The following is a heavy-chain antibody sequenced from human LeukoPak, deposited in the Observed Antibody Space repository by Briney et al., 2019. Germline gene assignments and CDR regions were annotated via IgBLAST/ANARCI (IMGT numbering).Heavy chain of an antibody. CDR3: ARGPSYGGNSGYGMDV. Sequence: ASVKVSCKGSGYTFTSYDINWVRQATGQGLEWMGWMNPNSGNTGYAQKFQGGVTMTRNTSISTAYMELSSLRSEDTAVYYCARGPSYGGNSGYGMDVWSQGTTVTVSS. V-gene: IGHV1-8*01. J-gene: IGHJ6*02. CDR2: MNPNSGNT. CDR1: GYTFTSYD. D-gene: IGHD4-23*01.